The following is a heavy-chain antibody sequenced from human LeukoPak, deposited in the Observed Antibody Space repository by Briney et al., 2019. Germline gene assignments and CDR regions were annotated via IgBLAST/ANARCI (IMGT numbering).Heavy chain of an antibody. CDR2: ISGSGGST. CDR1: GFTFSSYA. D-gene: IGHD2-21*02. V-gene: IGHV3-23*01. Sequence: GGSLRLSCAASGFTFSSYAMSWVRQAPGKGLEWVSAISGSGGSTYYADSVKGRFTISRDNSKNTLYLQMNSLRAEDTAVYYGAKRAFWGGDCYLDYWGQGPLVTVPS. CDR3: AKRAFWGGDCYLDY. J-gene: IGHJ4*02.